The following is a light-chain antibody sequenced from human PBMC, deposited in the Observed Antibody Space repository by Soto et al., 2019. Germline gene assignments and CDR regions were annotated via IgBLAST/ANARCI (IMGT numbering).Light chain of an antibody. CDR2: ANN. CDR1: NSNVGGGYD. V-gene: IGLV1-40*01. J-gene: IGLJ2*01. CDR3: QSYDPTLNVV. Sequence: QSVLTQPPSVSGAPGQTVTISCTGSNSNVGGGYDVHWYQQLPGSAPKLLIYANNNRPSGVPDRFSGSKSGTSASLAITGLQAADEADYYCQSYDPTLNVVFGGGTKVTVL.